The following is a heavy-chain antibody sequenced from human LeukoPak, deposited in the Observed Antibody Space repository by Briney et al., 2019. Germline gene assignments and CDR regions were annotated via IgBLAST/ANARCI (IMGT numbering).Heavy chain of an antibody. CDR3: ASRPSSGWYNY. CDR2: IYSSGST. J-gene: IGHJ4*02. CDR1: GFTVSSNY. D-gene: IGHD6-19*01. V-gene: IGHV3-53*01. Sequence: PGGSLRLSCAASGFTVSSNYMSWVRQAPGKGLEWVSVIYSSGSTYYADSVKGRFTISRDNSKNTLYLQMNSLRAEDTAVYYCASRPSSGWYNYWGQGTLVTVSS.